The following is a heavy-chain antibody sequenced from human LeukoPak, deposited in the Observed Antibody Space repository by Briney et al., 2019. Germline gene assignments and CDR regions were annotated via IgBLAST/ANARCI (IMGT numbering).Heavy chain of an antibody. CDR3: ARQSLYNWNPPDY. V-gene: IGHV5-51*01. D-gene: IGHD1-20*01. CDR1: GYSFTSYW. J-gene: IGHJ4*02. Sequence: GESLKISCKGSGYSFTSYWIGWVRQLPGKGLEWMGIIYPGDSDTRYSPSFQGQVTISADKSISTAYLQWSSLKASDTAIYYCARQSLYNWNPPDYWGQGTLVTVSS. CDR2: IYPGDSDT.